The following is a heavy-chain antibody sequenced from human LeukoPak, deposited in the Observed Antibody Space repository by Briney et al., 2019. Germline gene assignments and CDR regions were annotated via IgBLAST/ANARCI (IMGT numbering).Heavy chain of an antibody. J-gene: IGHJ6*03. CDR1: GHSISSGYY. Sequence: PSETLSLTCTVSGHSISSGYYWGWIRQPPGKGLEGIGSIYHSGITYYNLSLKRRFNISVDSSKNHFSLKLSSVTAADTAVYYGELRQVTTTRGGGYYDYMDVWGKGTTVTVSS. CDR3: ELRQVTTTRGGGYYDYMDV. V-gene: IGHV4-38-2*02. D-gene: IGHD4-17*01. CDR2: IYHSGIT.